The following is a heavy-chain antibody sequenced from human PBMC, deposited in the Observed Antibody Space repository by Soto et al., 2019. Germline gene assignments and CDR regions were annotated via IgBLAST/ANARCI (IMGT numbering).Heavy chain of an antibody. CDR1: GFTFSSYA. CDR3: AKDHYYGSGSYYNGFFYFDY. Sequence: GGSLILSCAASGFTFSSYAMSWVRQAPGKGLEWVSAISGSGGSTYYADSVKGRFTISRDNSKNTLYLQMNSLRAEDTAVYYCAKDHYYGSGSYYNGFFYFDYWGQGTLVTVSS. CDR2: ISGSGGST. V-gene: IGHV3-23*01. D-gene: IGHD3-10*01. J-gene: IGHJ4*02.